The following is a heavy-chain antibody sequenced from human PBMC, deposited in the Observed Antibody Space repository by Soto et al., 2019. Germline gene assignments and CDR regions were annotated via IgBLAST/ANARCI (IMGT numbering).Heavy chain of an antibody. V-gene: IGHV1-69*06. CDR2: IIPLFDAT. Sequence: QVQLVQSGAEVRKPGSSVKVSCKASGGTFTTYGISWVRQAPGQGLEWMGGIIPLFDATKYAQKFQGRVTITADKSTGTAYMELSSLRSEDTAMYYCARDRSSSWYNGTFSFDSWGQGTLVTVSS. CDR1: GGTFTTYG. D-gene: IGHD6-19*01. CDR3: ARDRSSSWYNGTFSFDS. J-gene: IGHJ4*02.